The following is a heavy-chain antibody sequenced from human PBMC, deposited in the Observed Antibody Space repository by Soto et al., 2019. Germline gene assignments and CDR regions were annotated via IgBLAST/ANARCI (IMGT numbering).Heavy chain of an antibody. CDR3: AKGGYCSGGSCYYVPPFDY. CDR1: GFTFSSYA. J-gene: IGHJ4*02. CDR2: ISGSGGST. V-gene: IGHV3-23*01. D-gene: IGHD2-15*01. Sequence: EVQLLESGGGLVQPGGSLRLSCAASGFTFSSYAMSWVRQAPGKGLEWVSAISGSGGSTYYADSVKGRFTISRDNSKNTLYLQMNSRRAEDTAVYYCAKGGYCSGGSCYYVPPFDYWGQGTLVTVSS.